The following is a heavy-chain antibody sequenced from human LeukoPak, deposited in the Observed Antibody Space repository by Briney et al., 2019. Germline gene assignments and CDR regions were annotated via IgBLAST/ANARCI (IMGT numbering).Heavy chain of an antibody. CDR1: GFTFSSYG. Sequence: PGGSLRLSCAASGFTFSSYGMHWVRQAPGKGLEWVAFIRYDGNNKYYADSVKGRFTISRDNSKNTLYLQMNSLRAEDTAVYYCAKSLNYYYDSSGSSKGGFDIWGQGTTVTVSS. V-gene: IGHV3-30*02. J-gene: IGHJ3*02. D-gene: IGHD3-22*01. CDR3: AKSLNYYYDSSGSSKGGFDI. CDR2: IRYDGNNK.